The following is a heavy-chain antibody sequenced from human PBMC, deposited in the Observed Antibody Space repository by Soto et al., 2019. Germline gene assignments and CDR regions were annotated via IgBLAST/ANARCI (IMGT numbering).Heavy chain of an antibody. Sequence: EGQLLESGGDLVQPGGSLRLSCAASGFSFISHAMSWVRQAPGKGLEGVAGISGRGGSSLYADSVKGRFTISRDNSKNTLYLQMNSLRAEDTAVYYCAKDLANWYFDLWGRGTLVTVSS. CDR3: AKDLANWYFDL. CDR1: GFSFISHA. CDR2: ISGRGGSS. V-gene: IGHV3-23*01. J-gene: IGHJ2*01.